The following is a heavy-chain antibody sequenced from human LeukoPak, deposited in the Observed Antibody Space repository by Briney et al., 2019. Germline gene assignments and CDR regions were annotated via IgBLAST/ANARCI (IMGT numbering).Heavy chain of an antibody. CDR2: ISYDGSNK. V-gene: IGHV3-30*04. D-gene: IGHD1-26*01. CDR3: AIDSELRAFDI. J-gene: IGHJ3*02. Sequence: GGSLRLSCAASGFTFSSYAMHWVRQAPGKGLEWVAVISYDGSNKYYADSVKGRFTISRDNSKNTLYLQMNSLRAEDTAVYYCAIDSELRAFDIWGQGTMVTVSS. CDR1: GFTFSSYA.